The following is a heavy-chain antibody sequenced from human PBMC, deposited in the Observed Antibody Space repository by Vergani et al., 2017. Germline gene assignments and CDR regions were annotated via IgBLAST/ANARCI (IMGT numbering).Heavy chain of an antibody. CDR2: ISGSGVSA. J-gene: IGHJ3*02. D-gene: IGHD3-10*01. CDR3: ARDWVYYYGSGSYYYDAFDI. Sequence: VQLVESGGGLVQPGGSLRLSCTASEFTFSNYAMNWVRQAPGKGLEWVSGISGSGVSAYYTDSVKGRFTISRDNSKNMLFLQMNNLRTEDTAVYYCARDWVYYYGSGSYYYDAFDIWGQGTMVTVSS. V-gene: IGHV3-23*04. CDR1: EFTFSNYA.